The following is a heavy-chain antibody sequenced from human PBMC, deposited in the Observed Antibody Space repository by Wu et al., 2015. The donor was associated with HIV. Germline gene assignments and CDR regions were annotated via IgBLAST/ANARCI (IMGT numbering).Heavy chain of an antibody. CDR1: GYTFTSYY. Sequence: VQLVQSGAEVKKPGASVKVSCKASGYTFTSYYMHWVRQAPGQGLEWMGIINPSGGSTSYAQKFQGRVTMTRDTSTSTVYMELSSLRSEDTAVYYCARDRLRGYYDSSGYPHYYGMDVWGQGTTVTVSS. D-gene: IGHD3-22*01. CDR3: ARDRLRGYYDSSGYPHYYGMDV. J-gene: IGHJ6*02. V-gene: IGHV1-46*01. CDR2: INPSGGST.